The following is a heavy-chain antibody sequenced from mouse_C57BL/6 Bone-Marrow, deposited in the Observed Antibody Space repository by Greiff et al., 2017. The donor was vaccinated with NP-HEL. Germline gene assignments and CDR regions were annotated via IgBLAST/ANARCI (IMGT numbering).Heavy chain of an antibody. V-gene: IGHV14-4*01. CDR1: GFNIKDDY. CDR3: THTTVVAPWYFDV. D-gene: IGHD1-1*01. J-gene: IGHJ1*03. CDR2: IDPENGDT. Sequence: VQLQQSGAELVRPGASVKLSCTASGFNIKDDYMHWVKQRPEQGLEWIGWIDPENGDTESASKFQGKATITADTSSNTAYLRLSSLTSEDTAVYYCTHTTVVAPWYFDVWGTGTTVTVSS.